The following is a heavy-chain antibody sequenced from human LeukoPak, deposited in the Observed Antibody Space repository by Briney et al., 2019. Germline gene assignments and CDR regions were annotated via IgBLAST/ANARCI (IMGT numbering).Heavy chain of an antibody. Sequence: GASVKVSCKASGFTFTRSVIQWLRQARGQRLEWIGWIVVGSGNRNYAQRFKGRVTITTDMSTSTAYMELSSLRSEDTAVYYCARSVFIDGVVVPAAMLGRGYSGYDYERYNWFDPWGQGTLVTVSS. V-gene: IGHV1-58*02. J-gene: IGHJ5*02. CDR1: GFTFTRSV. CDR3: ARSVFIDGVVVPAAMLGRGYSGYDYERYNWFDP. D-gene: IGHD5-12*01. CDR2: IVVGSGNR.